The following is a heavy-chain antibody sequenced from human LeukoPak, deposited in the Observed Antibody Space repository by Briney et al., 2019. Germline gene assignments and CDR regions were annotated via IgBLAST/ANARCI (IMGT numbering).Heavy chain of an antibody. V-gene: IGHV3-66*01. CDR2: IYSGGST. D-gene: IGHD3-16*01. CDR1: GFTVSSNY. Sequence: GGSLRLSCAASGFTVSSNYMSWVRQAPGKGLEWVSVIYSGGSTYYADSVKGRFTISRDNSKNTLYLQMNSLRAEDTAVYYCASTSVFACPGWCGFAVWGRGSVVFVFWGGDWG. CDR3: ASTSVFACPGWCGFAVWGRGSVVFVFWGGD. J-gene: IGHJ1*01.